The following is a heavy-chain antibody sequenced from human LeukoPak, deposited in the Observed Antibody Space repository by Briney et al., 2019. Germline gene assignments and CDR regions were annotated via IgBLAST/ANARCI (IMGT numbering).Heavy chain of an antibody. V-gene: IGHV4-38-2*02. CDR3: ARGVGSYSSGWYDYYYYMDV. CDR2: VYHSATT. Sequence: SETLSLTCRVSDYSISSGYYWGWIRQPPGKGLERIGSVYHSATTYYNPSLKSRVTISVDTSKNQFSLKLSSVTAADTAVYYCARGVGSYSSGWYDYYYYMDVWGKGTTVTISS. J-gene: IGHJ6*03. CDR1: DYSISSGYY. D-gene: IGHD6-19*01.